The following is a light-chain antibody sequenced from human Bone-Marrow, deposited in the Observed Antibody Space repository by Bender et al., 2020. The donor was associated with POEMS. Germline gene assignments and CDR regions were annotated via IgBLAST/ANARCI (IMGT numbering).Light chain of an antibody. V-gene: IGLV2-11*01. Sequence: QSALTQPRSVSGSPGQSVTLSCTGTSSDVSGYNYVSWYQQHPGRAPQLMIYEVSNRPSGVSTRFSGSKSGNTASLTISGLQAEDEADYYCCSYAGHDTLIFGGGTKLTVL. CDR2: EVS. J-gene: IGLJ2*01. CDR1: SSDVSGYNY. CDR3: CSYAGHDTLI.